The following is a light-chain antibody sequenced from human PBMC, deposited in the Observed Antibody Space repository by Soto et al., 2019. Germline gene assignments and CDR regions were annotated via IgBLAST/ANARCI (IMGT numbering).Light chain of an antibody. J-gene: IGKJ5*01. V-gene: IGKV2-28*01. CDR2: CGS. Sequence: IGITRSPVTLPVTPRDPSSISCRSSQSLLYNNTYNYLDWYVQKPGQSPQLLIYCGSNRAPGGPDRFSGSGSGTDFTLKINRVDDEDVGTYYCMQALQSLTFGQWTRLEIK. CDR1: QSLLYNNTYNY. CDR3: MQALQSLT.